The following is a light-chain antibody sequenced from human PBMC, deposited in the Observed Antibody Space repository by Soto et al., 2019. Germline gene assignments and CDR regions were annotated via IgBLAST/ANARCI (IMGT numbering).Light chain of an antibody. J-gene: IGKJ5*01. CDR3: QQHDNLPLT. Sequence: DIQMNKYRSSVHGLVEDSISLTWLASQDISTWLAWYQQKPGKAPKLLIYAASSLFSGVPSRFSVGGSGTDFALTISSLEPEDIATYYCQQHDNLPLTFGQGTRLDIK. CDR2: AAS. V-gene: IGKV1-12*01. CDR1: QDISTW.